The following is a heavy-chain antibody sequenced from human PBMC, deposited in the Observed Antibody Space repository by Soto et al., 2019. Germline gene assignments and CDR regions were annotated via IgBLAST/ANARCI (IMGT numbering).Heavy chain of an antibody. Sequence: PGGSLRLSCAASGFTFGSYVMTWVRQPPGKGLEWVSIISGGSGARYYADSVKGRLTISRDNSKNTLYLEMNNLRAEDTAVYYCAKKVLLPSGNDWFDPWGQGTLVTVSS. D-gene: IGHD2-2*01. CDR2: ISGGSGAR. CDR1: GFTFGSYV. V-gene: IGHV3-23*01. CDR3: AKKVLLPSGNDWFDP. J-gene: IGHJ5*02.